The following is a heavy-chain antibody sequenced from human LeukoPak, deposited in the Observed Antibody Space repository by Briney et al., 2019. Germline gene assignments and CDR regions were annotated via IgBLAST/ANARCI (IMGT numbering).Heavy chain of an antibody. CDR3: ARGNILPGYCFDF. CDR2: IHYTGAT. J-gene: IGHJ4*02. CDR1: GGSITGYY. V-gene: IGHV4-34*01. D-gene: IGHD3-9*01. Sequence: SETLSLTCAVSGGSITGYYWSWIRQTPGRGLEWVWEIHYTGATSYNPSLKSRATISTDTPKNQFSLRLSSVTAADTAVYYCARGNILPGYCFDFWGQGALVTVSS.